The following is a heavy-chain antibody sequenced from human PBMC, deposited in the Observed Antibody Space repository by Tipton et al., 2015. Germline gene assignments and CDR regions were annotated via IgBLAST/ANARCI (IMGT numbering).Heavy chain of an antibody. CDR3: ARRLPYFEWSKVYYFDY. Sequence: QSGAEVREPGESLRISCKVSGYTFSNHWIGWVRQMPGKGLEWVGIIHPSDSETKYSPSFEGLVTISADKSTSTAYLQWSSLKASDTAVYYCARRLPYFEWSKVYYFDYWGQGSPVTVSP. CDR1: GYTFSNHW. D-gene: IGHD3-9*01. V-gene: IGHV5-51*01. CDR2: IHPSDSET. J-gene: IGHJ4*02.